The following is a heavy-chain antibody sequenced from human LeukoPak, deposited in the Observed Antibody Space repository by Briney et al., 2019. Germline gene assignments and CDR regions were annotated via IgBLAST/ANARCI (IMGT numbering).Heavy chain of an antibody. Sequence: SVKVSCKASGYTLSTHAITWVRPAPGQGIEWMGGIILFFGRPNYAQKFQSRVTITADESASTAYMELSDLTSDDTAIYYCARGVVHGYYYYMDVWGKGTTVTVPS. J-gene: IGHJ6*03. V-gene: IGHV1-69*01. CDR3: ARGVVHGYYYYMDV. CDR2: IILFFGRP. CDR1: GYTLSTHA.